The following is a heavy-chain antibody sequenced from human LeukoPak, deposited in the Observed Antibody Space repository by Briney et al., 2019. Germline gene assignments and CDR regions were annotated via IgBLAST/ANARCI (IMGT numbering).Heavy chain of an antibody. Sequence: GGSLRLSCAASGFTFSSYGMHWVRQAPGKGLEWVAVIWYDGSNKYYADSVKGRFTISRDNSKNTLYLRMNSLRAEGAAVYYCAYFGSSGSWGQGTMVTVSS. CDR2: IWYDGSNK. CDR1: GFTFSSYG. CDR3: AYFGSSGS. D-gene: IGHD3-22*01. V-gene: IGHV3-33*01. J-gene: IGHJ3*01.